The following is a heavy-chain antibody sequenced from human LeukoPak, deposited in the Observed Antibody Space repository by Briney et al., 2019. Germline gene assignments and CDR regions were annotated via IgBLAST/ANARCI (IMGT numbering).Heavy chain of an antibody. CDR2: INHSGST. CDR3: ARGENSSSFGY. D-gene: IGHD6-6*01. CDR1: GGSFSGYC. J-gene: IGHJ4*02. V-gene: IGHV4-34*01. Sequence: SETLSLTCAVYGGSFSGYCWSWIRQPPGKGLEWIGEINHSGSTNYNPSLKSRVTISVDTSKNQFSLKLSSVTAADTAVYYCARGENSSSFGYWGQGTLVTVSS.